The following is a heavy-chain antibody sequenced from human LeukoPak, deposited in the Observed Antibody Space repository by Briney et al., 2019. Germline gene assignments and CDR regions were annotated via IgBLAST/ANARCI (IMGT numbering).Heavy chain of an antibody. CDR2: ISASGSTI. J-gene: IGHJ4*02. CDR3: AKGHGDWGGNYLDH. Sequence: GGSLRLSCVASGFTFTHYAMTWVRQAPGKGLEWVSDISASGSTIHYADSVKGRFTVSRDNSKNTVFLQVISLRVEDTALYHCAKGHGDWGGNYLDHWGQGTHVTVSS. CDR1: GFTFTHYA. V-gene: IGHV3-23*01. D-gene: IGHD4-17*01.